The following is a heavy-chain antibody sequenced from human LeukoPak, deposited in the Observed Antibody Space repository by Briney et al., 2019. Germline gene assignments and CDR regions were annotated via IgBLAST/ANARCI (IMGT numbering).Heavy chain of an antibody. Sequence: GASVRVSCKASGYTFTTYGITWVRQAPGQGLEWVGWISAYNGDTIFAQNLQGRVTMTTDTSTSTAYMELRSLRSDDTAVYYCARVGYCSSTGCYGNGMDVWGQGTTVTVSS. CDR3: ARVGYCSSTGCYGNGMDV. D-gene: IGHD2-2*01. CDR1: GYTFTTYG. V-gene: IGHV1-18*01. J-gene: IGHJ6*02. CDR2: ISAYNGDT.